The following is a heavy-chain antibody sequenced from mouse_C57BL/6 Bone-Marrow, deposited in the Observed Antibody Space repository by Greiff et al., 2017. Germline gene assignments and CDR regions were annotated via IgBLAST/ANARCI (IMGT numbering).Heavy chain of an antibody. J-gene: IGHJ2*01. CDR3: ARPHYYGSSYDYFDD. Sequence: QVQLKQSGPELVKPGASVKISCKASGYAFSSSWMNWVKQRPGKGLEWIGRIYPGDGDTNYNRKFKGKATLTADKSSSTAYMQLSSLTSEDSAVYFCARPHYYGSSYDYFDDWGQGTTLTVSS. CDR2: IYPGDGDT. V-gene: IGHV1-82*01. CDR1: GYAFSSSW. D-gene: IGHD1-1*01.